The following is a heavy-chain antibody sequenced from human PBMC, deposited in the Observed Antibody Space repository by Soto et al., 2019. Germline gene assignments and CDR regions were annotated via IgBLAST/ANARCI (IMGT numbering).Heavy chain of an antibody. D-gene: IGHD2-2*01. J-gene: IGHJ6*02. CDR2: IYYSGST. CDR3: VRQSDPDIVVVPAARSEYYYGMDV. V-gene: IGHV4-39*01. CDR1: GGSISSSSYY. Sequence: QLQLQESGPGLVKPSETLSLTCTVSGGSISSSSYYWGWIRQPPGKGLEWIGSIYYSGSTYYNPSLKSRVTISVDTSKNQFSLKLSSVTAADTAVYYCVRQSDPDIVVVPAARSEYYYGMDVWGQGTTVTVSS.